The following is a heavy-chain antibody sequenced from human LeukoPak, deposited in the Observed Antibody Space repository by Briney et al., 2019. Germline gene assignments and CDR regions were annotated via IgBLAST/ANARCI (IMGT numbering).Heavy chain of an antibody. CDR3: ARETADYYDRSLHY. J-gene: IGHJ4*02. Sequence: GGSLRLSCAASGFTVSSNYMSWVRQAPGKGLEWVSVIYSGGSTYYADSVKGRFTISRDNSKNTLYLQMNSLRAEDTAVYYCARETADYYDRSLHYWGQGTLVTVSS. V-gene: IGHV3-66*01. CDR1: GFTVSSNY. D-gene: IGHD3-22*01. CDR2: IYSGGST.